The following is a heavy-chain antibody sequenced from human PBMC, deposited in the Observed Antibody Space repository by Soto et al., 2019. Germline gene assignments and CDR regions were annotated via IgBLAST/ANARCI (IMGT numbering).Heavy chain of an antibody. V-gene: IGHV3-9*01. D-gene: IGHD3-22*01. Sequence: PGGSLRLSCAASGFIFDDYAMHWVRQAPGKGLEWVSGISWNSDTIGYADSVKGRFTISRDNAKNSLYLHMNSLRAEDTALYYCAKMGAIITAMSYFSYWGQGTQVTVSS. J-gene: IGHJ4*02. CDR2: ISWNSDTI. CDR3: AKMGAIITAMSYFSY. CDR1: GFIFDDYA.